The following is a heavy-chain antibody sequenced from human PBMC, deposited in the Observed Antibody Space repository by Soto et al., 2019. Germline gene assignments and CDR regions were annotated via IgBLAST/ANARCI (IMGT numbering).Heavy chain of an antibody. J-gene: IGHJ4*02. CDR3: AKWPPSPKMGVTSH. CDR2: ITVAGGGI. D-gene: IGHD1-26*01. Sequence: EVQLLESGGGLAQPGGSLRLSCAASGFAFSSSAMAWIRQTPGKGLQWVSAITVAGGGIYYADSVKGRFIISRDNSKKTLYLQMNSLSAEDTAQYFCAKWPPSPKMGVTSHWGQGTLVTVSS. V-gene: IGHV3-23*01. CDR1: GFAFSSSA.